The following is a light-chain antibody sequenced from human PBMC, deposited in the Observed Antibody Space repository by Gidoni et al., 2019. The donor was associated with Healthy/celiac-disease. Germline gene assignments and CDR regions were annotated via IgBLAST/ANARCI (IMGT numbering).Light chain of an antibody. CDR2: GAS. CDR1: QSVRSSY. J-gene: IGKJ1*01. Sequence: IVLTQSQGTLSLSPGERATLSCRASQSVRSSYLAWYQQKPGQAPRLLIYGASSRATGIPDRFSGSGSGTDFTLTISRLEPEDFAVYYCQQYGSSPCTFGQGTKVEIK. CDR3: QQYGSSPCT. V-gene: IGKV3-20*01.